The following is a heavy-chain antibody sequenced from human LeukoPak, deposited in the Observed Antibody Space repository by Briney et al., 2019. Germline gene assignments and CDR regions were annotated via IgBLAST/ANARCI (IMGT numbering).Heavy chain of an antibody. CDR2: ISGSSSAI. D-gene: IGHD3-16*01. CDR1: GFTFSSYW. CDR3: ANLGEFNNF. V-gene: IGHV3-48*02. Sequence: GGSLRLSCAASGFTFSSYWMSWVRQAPGKGLEWLSYISGSSSAIYYADSVRGRFTISRDNAKNSLYLQMNSLRDEDTAVYYCANLGEFNNFWGQGTLVTVSS. J-gene: IGHJ4*02.